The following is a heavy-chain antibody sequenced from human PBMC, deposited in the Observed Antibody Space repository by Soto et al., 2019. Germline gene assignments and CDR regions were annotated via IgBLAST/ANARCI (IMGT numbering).Heavy chain of an antibody. D-gene: IGHD2-21*02. CDR2: IYHSGSA. CDR3: ARVPGVVVSADDAFDI. Sequence: QVQLQESGPGLVKPSGTLSLTCAVSGGSVSSSNWWSWVRQSPGKGLEWMGEIYHSGSAHYNPSLKSRADISLDKSENQFSLRLTSATAADTAVYYCARVPGVVVSADDAFDIWGPGTRVIVSS. CDR1: GGSVSSSNW. J-gene: IGHJ3*02. V-gene: IGHV4-4*02.